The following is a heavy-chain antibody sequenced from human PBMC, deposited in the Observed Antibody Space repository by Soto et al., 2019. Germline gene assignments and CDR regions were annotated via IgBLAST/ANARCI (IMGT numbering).Heavy chain of an antibody. V-gene: IGHV3-11*06. CDR3: ARESGYDSGGYYYY. Sequence: QVQLVESGVGLVQPGGSLRLSCAASGFTFSDYYMSWIRQAPGKGLEWVSYISSSSSYTNYADSVKGRFTISRDNAKSSLYRQMNSLRAEDTAVYYCARESGYDSGGYYYYWGQGTLVTVSA. CDR1: GFTFSDYY. J-gene: IGHJ4*02. D-gene: IGHD3-22*01. CDR2: ISSSSSYT.